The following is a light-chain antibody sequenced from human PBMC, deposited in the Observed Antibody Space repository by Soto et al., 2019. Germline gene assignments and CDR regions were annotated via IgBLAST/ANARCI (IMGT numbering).Light chain of an antibody. CDR2: DAS. CDR1: QSVSTS. J-gene: IGKJ1*01. CDR3: QQRSNWPWT. Sequence: EIVLTQSPATLSLSPGERATLSCRPSQSVSTSLAWYQQKPGQAPRLLMYDASNRATGIPARFSGSGSGTDFRLTVSSLEPEDFALYSGQQRSNWPWTFGQGTKVEIK. V-gene: IGKV3-11*01.